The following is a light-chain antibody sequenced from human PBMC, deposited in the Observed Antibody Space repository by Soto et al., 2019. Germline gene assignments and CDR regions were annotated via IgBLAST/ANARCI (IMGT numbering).Light chain of an antibody. Sequence: QSVVTQPRSVSGSPGQSVAISCTGTSSDVGGYNYVSWYQQHPGKAPKLMIYDVSKRPSGVPDRFSGSKSGNTASLTISGLQAEDEADYYCCSYAGGSYVFGTGTKLTVL. CDR1: SSDVGGYNY. CDR2: DVS. CDR3: CSYAGGSYV. V-gene: IGLV2-11*01. J-gene: IGLJ1*01.